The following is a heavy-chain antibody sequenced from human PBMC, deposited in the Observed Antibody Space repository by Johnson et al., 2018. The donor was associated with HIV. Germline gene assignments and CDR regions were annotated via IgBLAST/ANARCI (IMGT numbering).Heavy chain of an antibody. J-gene: IGHJ3*02. Sequence: VQLVESGGGVVRPGGSLRVSCAASGFTFDDYGMSWVRQAPGKGLEWVARINSDGSRTNYADSVKGRFTISRDNAKNTLYLQMGSLRAEDMAVYYCARESTATRGDAFDIWGQGTMVTVSS. CDR2: INSDGSRT. V-gene: IGHV3-20*04. CDR1: GFTFDDYG. D-gene: IGHD4-17*01. CDR3: ARESTATRGDAFDI.